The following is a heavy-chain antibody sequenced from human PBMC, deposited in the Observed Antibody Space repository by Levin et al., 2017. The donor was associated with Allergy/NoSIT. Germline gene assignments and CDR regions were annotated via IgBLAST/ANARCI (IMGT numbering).Heavy chain of an antibody. CDR3: ARVDRANAHASNWWGDASDI. CDR2: INPNSGDT. D-gene: IGHD6-13*01. V-gene: IGHV1-2*06. Sequence: GESLKISCKASGYTFTGYYIHWVRQAPGQGLEWMGRINPNSGDTNYAQKFLGRVTMTRDTSISTGYMELSRLRSDDTAVYYCARVDRANAHASNWWGDASDIWGQGTMVTVSS. J-gene: IGHJ3*02. CDR1: GYTFTGYY.